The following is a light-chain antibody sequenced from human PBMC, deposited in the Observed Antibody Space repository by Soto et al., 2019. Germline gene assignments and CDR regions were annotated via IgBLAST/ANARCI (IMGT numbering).Light chain of an antibody. CDR3: MSLKSINTFV. V-gene: IGLV2-14*03. J-gene: IGLJ1*01. CDR2: DVA. Sequence: QSVLTQPASVSGSPGQSITISCTGTSSDVGAYNFVSRYQHYPDKAPKVVIYDVANRPSGVSYRFSASKSGNTASLTISGLKAEEEADYYCMSLKSINTFVSGTGTKVTAL. CDR1: SSDVGAYNF.